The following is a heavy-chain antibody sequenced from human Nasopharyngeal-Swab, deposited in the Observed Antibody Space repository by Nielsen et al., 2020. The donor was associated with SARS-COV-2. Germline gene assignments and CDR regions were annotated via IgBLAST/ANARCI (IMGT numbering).Heavy chain of an antibody. Sequence: ASVKVSCKASGYNFTTYDFNWVRQATGQGLEWMGWMNPNSGNTGYAQKFQGRVTMTRNTSIRIAYMELSSLRSEDTAVYYCARGGVGAVGGALDYWGQGTQVTVSS. J-gene: IGHJ4*02. D-gene: IGHD1-26*01. CDR2: MNPNSGNT. CDR3: ARGGVGAVGGALDY. CDR1: GYNFTTYD. V-gene: IGHV1-8*01.